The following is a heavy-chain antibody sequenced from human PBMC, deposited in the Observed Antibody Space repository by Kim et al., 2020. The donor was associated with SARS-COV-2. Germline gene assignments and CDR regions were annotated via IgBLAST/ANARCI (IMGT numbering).Heavy chain of an antibody. Sequence: GGSLRLSCAASGFTFSSYAMHWVRQAPGKGLEWVAVISYDGSNKYYADSVKGRFTISRDNSKNTLYLQMNSLRAEDTAVYYCARDSVGADYYGSGSYHPGRYWGQGTLVTVSS. CDR2: ISYDGSNK. V-gene: IGHV3-30*04. CDR1: GFTFSSYA. CDR3: ARDSVGADYYGSGSYHPGRY. J-gene: IGHJ4*02. D-gene: IGHD3-10*01.